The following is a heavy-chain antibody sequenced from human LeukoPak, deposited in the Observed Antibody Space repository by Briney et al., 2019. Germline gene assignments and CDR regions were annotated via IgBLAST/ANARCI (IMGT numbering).Heavy chain of an antibody. CDR2: IYYSGST. CDR3: ARDPFYDILTGQNYYYYMDV. D-gene: IGHD3-9*01. Sequence: SETLSLTCTVSGGSISSTNYYWGWIRQPPGKGLEWIGDIYYSGSTYYNPSLKSRVTISVDMSKNQFSLKLNSVTAADTAVYYCARDPFYDILTGQNYYYYMDVWGKGTTVTVSS. CDR1: GGSISSTNYY. V-gene: IGHV4-39*07. J-gene: IGHJ6*03.